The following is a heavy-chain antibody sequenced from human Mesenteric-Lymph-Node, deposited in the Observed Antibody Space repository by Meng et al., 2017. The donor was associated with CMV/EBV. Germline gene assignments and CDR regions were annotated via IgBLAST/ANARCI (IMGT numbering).Heavy chain of an antibody. CDR2: IKNKRGGYGT. CDR1: RLGFSEPY. D-gene: IGHD2-21*02. Sequence: CAGARLGFSEPYMNWVRQAPGKGLEWVGRIKNKRGGYGTEYAASVKGRFTMSRDDSKSSVYLQMNSLNIEDTAVYYCARDWRTALDYWGQGILVTVSS. J-gene: IGHJ4*02. V-gene: IGHV3-72*01. CDR3: ARDWRTALDY.